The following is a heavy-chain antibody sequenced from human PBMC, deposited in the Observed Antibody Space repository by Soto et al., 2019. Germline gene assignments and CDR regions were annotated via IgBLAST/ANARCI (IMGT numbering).Heavy chain of an antibody. Sequence: PGGSLRLSCAASGLLFSSYAMHWVRQAPGKGLEWVAVISYDGSNKYYADSVRGRFTISRDNSKRTLYLQMNSLRTEDTAVYYCVKGSEEKSDWGQGTLVIVSS. CDR1: GLLFSSYA. J-gene: IGHJ4*02. V-gene: IGHV3-30*18. CDR3: VKGSEEKSD. CDR2: ISYDGSNK.